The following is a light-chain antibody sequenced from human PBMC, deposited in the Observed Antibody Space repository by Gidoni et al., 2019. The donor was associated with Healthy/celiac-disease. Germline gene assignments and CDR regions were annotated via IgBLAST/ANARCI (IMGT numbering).Light chain of an antibody. CDR1: SRDVGDYNY. V-gene: IGLV2-14*01. CDR2: DVS. J-gene: IGLJ2*01. Sequence: QFALTPPASVAGSPGQSITISCTGTSRDVGDYNYVSWYHQHPGKAPKLMIYDVSNRPSGVSNRFSASKSGTTASLTISGLQAEDEADYYCSSYTSSSTQVFGGGTKLTVL. CDR3: SSYTSSSTQV.